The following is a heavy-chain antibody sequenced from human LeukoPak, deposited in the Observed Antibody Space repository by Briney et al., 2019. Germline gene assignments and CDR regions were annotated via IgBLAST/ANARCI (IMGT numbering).Heavy chain of an antibody. CDR3: AKMVFGVVISDIDY. Sequence: PGGSLRLSCAASGFTFSSYSMNWVRQAPGKGLEWVSSISSSSSYIYYADSVKGRFTISRDNSKNTLYLQMNSLRAEDTAVYYCAKMVFGVVISDIDYWGQGTLVTVSS. CDR1: GFTFSSYS. V-gene: IGHV3-21*04. J-gene: IGHJ4*02. CDR2: ISSSSSYI. D-gene: IGHD3-3*01.